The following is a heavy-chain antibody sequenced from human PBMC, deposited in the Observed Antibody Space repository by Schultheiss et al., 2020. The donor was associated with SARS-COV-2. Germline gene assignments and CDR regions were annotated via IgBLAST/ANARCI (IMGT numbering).Heavy chain of an antibody. Sequence: GESLKISCKASGYTFTSYGISWVRQAPGQGLEWMGIINPSGGSTSYAQKFQGRVTMTRDTSTSTVYMELSSLRSEDTAVYYCARVGTFVDYWGQGTLVTVSS. J-gene: IGHJ4*02. CDR2: INPSGGST. D-gene: IGHD2/OR15-2a*01. V-gene: IGHV1-46*01. CDR3: ARVGTFVDY. CDR1: GYTFTSYG.